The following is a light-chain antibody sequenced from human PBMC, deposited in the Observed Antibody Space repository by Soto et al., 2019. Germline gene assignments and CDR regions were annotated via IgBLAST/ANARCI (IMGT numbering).Light chain of an antibody. J-gene: IGKJ1*01. CDR2: AAC. CDR3: QDSYGPSWT. V-gene: IGKV1-39*01. CDR1: QNIVYY. Sequence: DIQMTQSPSSLYASIGDRGTITCRSSQNIVYYLNLYQHKTGKAPDLLIFAACSVQDGVPSRFSGSGSGTDFTLTISSLQPEDFATYYFQDSYGPSWTFGQGTK.